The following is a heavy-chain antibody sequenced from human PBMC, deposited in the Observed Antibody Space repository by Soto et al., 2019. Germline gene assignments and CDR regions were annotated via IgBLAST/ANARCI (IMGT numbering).Heavy chain of an antibody. D-gene: IGHD5-12*01. CDR2: IIPMFRVA. Sequence: QVQLVQSGPEVKKPGSSVKVSCRSSGGSLSNTAFNWVRQAPGQRLEWVGGIIPMFRVANHAQKFLGRLSITAHASTNAAYMAHTRLTSDDTANYYCAKDRVVSMNGSLAIGGRGTLSPFSS. J-gene: IGHJ2*01. V-gene: IGHV1-69*19. CDR3: AKDRVVSMNGSLAI. CDR1: GGSLSNTA.